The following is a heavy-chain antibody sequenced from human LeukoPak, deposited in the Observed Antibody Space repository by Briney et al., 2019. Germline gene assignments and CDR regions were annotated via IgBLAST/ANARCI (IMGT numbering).Heavy chain of an antibody. V-gene: IGHV4-4*07. CDR2: IYTSGST. Sequence: SETLSLTCTVSGGSISSYYWSWIRQPAGKGLEWIGRIYTSGSTNYNPSLKSRVTMSVDTSKNQFSLKLSSVTAADTAVYYCAREDAVTTFVGWFNPWGQGTLVTVSS. J-gene: IGHJ5*02. D-gene: IGHD4-11*01. CDR1: GGSISSYY. CDR3: AREDAVTTFVGWFNP.